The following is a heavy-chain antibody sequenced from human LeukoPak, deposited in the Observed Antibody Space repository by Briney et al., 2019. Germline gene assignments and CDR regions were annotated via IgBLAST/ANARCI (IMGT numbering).Heavy chain of an antibody. V-gene: IGHV3-53*01. J-gene: IGHJ4*02. CDR1: GFTISSSN. D-gene: IGHD6-6*01. Sequence: GGSLRLSCAASGFTISSSNMNWVRQAPGKGLEWISVIYSGGSTHYADSVKGRFTISRDNSKNTLFLQMNTLRAEDTAVYYCAKEEQQFDYFDYWGQGTLVTVSS. CDR3: AKEEQQFDYFDY. CDR2: IYSGGST.